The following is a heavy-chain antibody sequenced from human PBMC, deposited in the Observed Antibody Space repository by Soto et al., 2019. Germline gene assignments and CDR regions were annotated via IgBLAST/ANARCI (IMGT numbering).Heavy chain of an antibody. Sequence: QVQLQESGPGLVKPSQTLSLTCTVSGGSITSSGYYWSWIRQHPGEGLEWIGFTSKSGSTSYNPSLKSRVTISVDTSSNQFSLNLTSVTAADTAVYSCARGDGSTKVDYWGQGTLVTVSP. D-gene: IGHD2-2*01. J-gene: IGHJ4*02. V-gene: IGHV4-31*03. CDR3: ARGDGSTKVDY. CDR1: GGSITSSGYY. CDR2: TSKSGST.